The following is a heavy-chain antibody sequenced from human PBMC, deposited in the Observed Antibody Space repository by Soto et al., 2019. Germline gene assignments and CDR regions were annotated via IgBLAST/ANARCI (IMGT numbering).Heavy chain of an antibody. J-gene: IGHJ5*02. CDR2: INAGNGNT. D-gene: IGHD2-15*01. Sequence: HVQLVQSGAEVKKPGASVKVSCKASGYTFTSYAMHWVRQAPGQRLEWMGWINAGNGNTKYSQKFQGRVTITRDTSASTAYMELSSLRSEDTAVYYCASTIYCSGGSCYSVSSWFDPWGQGTLVTVSS. CDR1: GYTFTSYA. V-gene: IGHV1-3*01. CDR3: ASTIYCSGGSCYSVSSWFDP.